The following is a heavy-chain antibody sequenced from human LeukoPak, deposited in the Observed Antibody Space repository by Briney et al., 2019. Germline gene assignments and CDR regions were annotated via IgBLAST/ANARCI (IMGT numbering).Heavy chain of an antibody. CDR2: IYHGGST. Sequence: SETLSLTCTASGGSIRTSNYYWGWIRQPPGKGLGLIGNIYHGGSTYYTPSLRSRVTMSVDTSKNQFSLKLNSVTAADTAVYYCARTPPGPDYRCWGQGILVTVSS. CDR1: GGSIRTSNYY. CDR3: ARTPPGPDYRC. D-gene: IGHD1-14*01. J-gene: IGHJ4*02. V-gene: IGHV4-39*07.